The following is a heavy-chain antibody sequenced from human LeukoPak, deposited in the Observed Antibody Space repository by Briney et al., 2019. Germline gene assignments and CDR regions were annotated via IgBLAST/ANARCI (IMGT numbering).Heavy chain of an antibody. V-gene: IGHV1-46*01. CDR2: INPSGGST. D-gene: IGHD3-22*01. J-gene: IGHJ4*02. Sequence: GASVKVSCKASGYTFTSYYMHWVRQAPGQGLEWMGIINPSGGSTSYAQKFQGRVTMTRDTSTSTVYMELSSLRSEDTAVYYCARGPRYYYDSSGYYYDWGQGTLVTVSS. CDR3: ARGPRYYYDSSGYYYD. CDR1: GYTFTSYY.